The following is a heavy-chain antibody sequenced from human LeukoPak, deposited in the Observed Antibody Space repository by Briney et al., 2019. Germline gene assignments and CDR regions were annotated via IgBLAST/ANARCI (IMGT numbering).Heavy chain of an antibody. Sequence: SETLSLTCTVSGGSISGYYWSWIRQPPGKGLEWIGYIFYSGSTNYNPSLKSRVTISVDTSKNQFSLKLSSVTAADTAVYYCARAPIEMASIHYYYMDVWGKGTTVTVSS. CDR3: ARAPIEMASIHYYYMDV. CDR1: GGSISGYY. J-gene: IGHJ6*03. D-gene: IGHD5-24*01. V-gene: IGHV4-59*12. CDR2: IFYSGST.